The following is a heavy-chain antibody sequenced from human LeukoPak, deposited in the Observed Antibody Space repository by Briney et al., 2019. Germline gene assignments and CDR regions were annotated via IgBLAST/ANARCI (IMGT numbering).Heavy chain of an antibody. CDR2: IYSGGST. D-gene: IGHD3-10*01. CDR3: ARGGFGVLKTNNWFDP. CDR1: GFTVSSNY. V-gene: IGHV3-53*01. Sequence: GGSLRLSCAASGFTVSSNYMSWVRQAQGKGLEWVSVIYSGGSTYYADSVKGRFTISRDNSKNTLYLQMNSLRAEDTAVYYCARGGFGVLKTNNWFDPWGQGTLVTVSS. J-gene: IGHJ5*02.